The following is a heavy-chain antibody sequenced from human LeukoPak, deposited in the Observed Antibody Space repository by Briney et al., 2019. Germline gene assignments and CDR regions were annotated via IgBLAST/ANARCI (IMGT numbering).Heavy chain of an antibody. CDR1: GGSFRGYY. D-gene: IGHD1-7*01. V-gene: IGHV4-34*01. CDR2: INHSGSN. J-gene: IGHJ6*03. CDR3: ARPLVDNWNYRVYYYYMDV. Sequence: PPETLSLTCAVYGGSFRGYYWSWIRQPPGKGLEWIGEINHSGSNNYNPSLKSRVTISVDASKNQSSLKLSSVTAADTAVYYCARPLVDNWNYRVYYYYMDVWGKGTTVTVSS.